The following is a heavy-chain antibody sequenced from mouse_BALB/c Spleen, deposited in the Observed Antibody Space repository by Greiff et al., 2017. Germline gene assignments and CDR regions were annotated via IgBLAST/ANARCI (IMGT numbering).Heavy chain of an antibody. CDR2: IDPANGNT. Sequence: VHVKQSGAELVKPGASVKLSCTASGFNIKDTYMHWVKQRPEQGLEWIGRIDPANGNTKYDPKFQGKATITADTSSNTAYLQLSSLTSEDTAVYYCARCLLDAMDYWGQGTSVTVSS. J-gene: IGHJ4*01. CDR3: ARCLLDAMDY. V-gene: IGHV14-3*02. D-gene: IGHD2-10*01. CDR1: GFNIKDTY.